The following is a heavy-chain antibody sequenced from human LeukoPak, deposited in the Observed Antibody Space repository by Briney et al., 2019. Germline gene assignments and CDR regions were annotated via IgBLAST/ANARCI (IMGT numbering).Heavy chain of an antibody. D-gene: IGHD3-22*01. Sequence: SETLSLTCTVSGGSISSYYWSWIRQPPGKGLEWIGYIYYSGSTNYNPSLKSRVTISVDTSKNQFSLKLSSVTAADTAVYYCARGSVGITMIVALDYWGQGTLVTVSS. J-gene: IGHJ4*02. CDR1: GGSISSYY. CDR3: ARGSVGITMIVALDY. V-gene: IGHV4-59*01. CDR2: IYYSGST.